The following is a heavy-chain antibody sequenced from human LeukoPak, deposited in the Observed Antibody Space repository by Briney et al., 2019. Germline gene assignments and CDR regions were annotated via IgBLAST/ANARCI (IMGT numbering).Heavy chain of an antibody. CDR3: ARALRTYDQNWFDP. J-gene: IGHJ5*02. Sequence: SETLSLTCTVSGGSISTSDYNWGWMRQPPGTGPEWIGTIYHSGSTHYNPSLESRITISIDTSKNQFSLKLSSVTAADTAVYYCARALRTYDQNWFDPWGQGTLVTVSS. V-gene: IGHV4-39*01. CDR2: IYHSGST. CDR1: GGSISTSDYN. D-gene: IGHD2-8*01.